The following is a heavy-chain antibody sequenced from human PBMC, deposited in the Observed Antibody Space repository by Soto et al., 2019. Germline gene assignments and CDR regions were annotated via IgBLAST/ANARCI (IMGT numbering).Heavy chain of an antibody. CDR3: VRDALRGHWYGSLLVY. V-gene: IGHV3-64D*08. CDR2: ISSTGGST. D-gene: IGHD5-18*01. Sequence: GGSLRLSCSASGFTFSDYAIDWVRQGPGKGLEFVSVISSTGGSTYYADSVKGRFTISRDNSKNTLYLQMSSLRIEDTAVYYCVRDALRGHWYGSLLVYWGQGTLVTVSS. J-gene: IGHJ4*02. CDR1: GFTFSDYA.